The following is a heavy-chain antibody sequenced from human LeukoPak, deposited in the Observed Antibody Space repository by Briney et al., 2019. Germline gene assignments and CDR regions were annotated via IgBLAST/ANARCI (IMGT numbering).Heavy chain of an antibody. J-gene: IGHJ1*01. CDR1: GFTFSNYA. CDR3: AKDRQQWGQH. CDR2: ISGSGGST. D-gene: IGHD6-19*01. Sequence: GGSLRLSCAASGFTFSNYAMSWVRQAPEKGLEWVSAISGSGGSTYYADSVKGRFTISRDNSKNTLYLQMNSLRAEDTAVYYCAKDRQQWGQHWGQGTLVTVSS. V-gene: IGHV3-23*01.